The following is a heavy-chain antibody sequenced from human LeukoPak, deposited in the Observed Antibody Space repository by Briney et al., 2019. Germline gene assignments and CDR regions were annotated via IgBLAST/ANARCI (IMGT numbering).Heavy chain of an antibody. J-gene: IGHJ4*02. D-gene: IGHD3-9*01. Sequence: PGRSLRLSCAASGFTFSSYGMHWVRQAPGKGLEWVAVISYDGSNKYYADSVKGRFTISRDNSKNTLYLQMNSPRAEDTAVYYCAKDLRYFDWLLADYWGQGTLVTVSS. CDR1: GFTFSSYG. CDR3: AKDLRYFDWLLADY. V-gene: IGHV3-30*18. CDR2: ISYDGSNK.